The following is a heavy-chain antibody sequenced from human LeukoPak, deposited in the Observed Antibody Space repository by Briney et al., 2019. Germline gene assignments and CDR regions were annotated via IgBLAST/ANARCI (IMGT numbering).Heavy chain of an antibody. CDR3: ARQSPNYDFWSGYPSVGY. CDR1: GYSFTSYW. J-gene: IGHJ4*02. D-gene: IGHD3-3*01. Sequence: GESLKISCKGSGYSFTSYWIGWVRQMPGKGLEWMGIIYPGDSDTRYSPSFQGQVTISADKSISTAYLQWSSLKASDTAMYYCARQSPNYDFWSGYPSVGYWGQGTLVTVSS. V-gene: IGHV5-51*01. CDR2: IYPGDSDT.